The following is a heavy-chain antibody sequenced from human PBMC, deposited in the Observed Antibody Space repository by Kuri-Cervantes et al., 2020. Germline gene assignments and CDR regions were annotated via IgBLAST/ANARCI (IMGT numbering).Heavy chain of an antibody. J-gene: IGHJ1*01. Sequence: LSLTCAASGFTFDDYAMHWVRQAPGKGLEWVSGISWNSGSIGYADSVKGRFTISRDNAKNSLYLQMNSLRAEDTALYYCAREAPTMYSSSWYGSGGIGGFQHWGQGTLVTVSS. CDR2: ISWNSGSI. CDR3: AREAPTMYSSSWYGSGGIGGFQH. V-gene: IGHV3-9*01. D-gene: IGHD6-13*01. CDR1: GFTFDDYA.